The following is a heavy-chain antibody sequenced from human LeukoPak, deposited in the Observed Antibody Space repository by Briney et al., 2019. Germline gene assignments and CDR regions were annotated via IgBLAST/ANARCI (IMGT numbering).Heavy chain of an antibody. Sequence: ASVKVSCKASGYTFTDYYTHWGRQAPGQGLEWMGWINPNSGGTNYAQKSQGRVTMTTDTSISTAYMEVSRLRSDDTAVYYCARVRIGQQLDKYYYYAMDVWGQGTTVTVSS. J-gene: IGHJ6*02. CDR3: ARVRIGQQLDKYYYYAMDV. CDR2: INPNSGGT. V-gene: IGHV1-2*02. CDR1: GYTFTDYY. D-gene: IGHD6-13*01.